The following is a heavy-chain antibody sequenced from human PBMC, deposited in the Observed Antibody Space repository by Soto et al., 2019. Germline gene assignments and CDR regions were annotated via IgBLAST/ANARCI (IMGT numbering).Heavy chain of an antibody. CDR1: GFTFSGYS. J-gene: IGHJ5*02. V-gene: IGHV3-21*01. D-gene: IGHD4-17*01. CDR2: LSGSSSYI. Sequence: GGSLRLSCAASGFTFSGYSMNWVRQAPGKGLEWVSSLSGSSSYIYYADSVKGRFTISRDNAKNSLYLQMNSLRAEDTAVYYCARDRDDYGELHPNTPWGQGTMVTVYS. CDR3: ARDRDDYGELHPNTP.